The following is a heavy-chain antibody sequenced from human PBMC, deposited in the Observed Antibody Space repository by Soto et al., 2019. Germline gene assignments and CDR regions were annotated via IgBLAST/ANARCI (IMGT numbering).Heavy chain of an antibody. CDR3: VKDDSLNWYSGHFRN. D-gene: IGHD1-26*01. Sequence: PGVSLRLSCAASGFTFDDYAMHWVRQVPGKGLEWVSGINWNSGSIGYADSVKDRFAISRDNAKNSLHRQMNSLRAEDTAFYYGVKDDSLNWYSGHFRNWGQGTLVAASS. J-gene: IGHJ1*01. CDR1: GFTFDDYA. CDR2: INWNSGSI. V-gene: IGHV3-9*01.